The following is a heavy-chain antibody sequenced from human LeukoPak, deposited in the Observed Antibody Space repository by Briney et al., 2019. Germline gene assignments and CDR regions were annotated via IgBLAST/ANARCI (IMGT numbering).Heavy chain of an antibody. CDR3: AKKSGSAFYNWFDP. Sequence: GGTLRLSCAASGFTFSSFGMHWVRQAPGKGLEWVADIRYDGRNKKYADSLEGRFTISRDNSKNALYLQIDSLRPEDRAVYYCAKKSGSAFYNWFDPWGQGTLVTVSS. J-gene: IGHJ5*02. CDR1: GFTFSSFG. CDR2: IRYDGRNK. D-gene: IGHD1-26*01. V-gene: IGHV3-30*02.